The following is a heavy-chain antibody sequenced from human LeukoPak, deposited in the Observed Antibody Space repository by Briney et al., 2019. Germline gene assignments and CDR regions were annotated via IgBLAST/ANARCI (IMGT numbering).Heavy chain of an antibody. Sequence: SETLSLTCAVYGGSFSDFYWSWIRQPPGKGLEWTGEINHSGSTNYNPSLKSRVTISVDTSKNQFSLKLSSVTAADTAVYYCARSRGITRMVWFDPWGQGTLVTVSS. CDR3: ARSRGITRMVWFDP. J-gene: IGHJ5*02. CDR1: GGSFSDFY. D-gene: IGHD2-2*01. V-gene: IGHV4-34*01. CDR2: INHSGST.